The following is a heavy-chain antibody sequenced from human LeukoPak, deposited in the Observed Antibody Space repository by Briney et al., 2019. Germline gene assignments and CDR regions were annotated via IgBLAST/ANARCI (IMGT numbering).Heavy chain of an antibody. CDR3: TTDLPYYYGMDV. Sequence: GGSLRLSCAASGFTFSNAWMNWVRQAPGKGLEWVGRIKSKTDGGTTDYAAPVKGRFTISRDDSKNTLYVQMNSLKTEDTAVYYCTTDLPYYYGMDVWGQGTTVTVSS. J-gene: IGHJ6*02. V-gene: IGHV3-15*07. D-gene: IGHD5/OR15-5a*01. CDR2: IKSKTDGGTT. CDR1: GFTFSNAW.